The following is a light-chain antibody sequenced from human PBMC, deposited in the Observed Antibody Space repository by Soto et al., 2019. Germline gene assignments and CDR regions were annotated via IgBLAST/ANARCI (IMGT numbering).Light chain of an antibody. CDR1: STNIGNSF. Sequence: QSALTQPPSVSAAPGQKVTISCSGSSTNIGNSFVSWYLQRPGTAPKLLIHENNKRPSGIPDRFSGTESGTSATLGITGLQTGDEADYYCAVWDSSLRAWVFGGGTKLTVL. CDR3: AVWDSSLRAWV. J-gene: IGLJ3*02. V-gene: IGLV1-51*02. CDR2: ENN.